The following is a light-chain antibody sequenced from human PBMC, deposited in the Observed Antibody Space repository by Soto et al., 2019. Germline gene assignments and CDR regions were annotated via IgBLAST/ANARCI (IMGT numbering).Light chain of an antibody. CDR3: SSYTTSISWV. CDR2: EVS. Sequence: QSALTQPASVSGSPGQSITISCTGTSSDVGGYDYVSWYQQHPDKAPKLMIYEVSNRPSGVSNRFSGSKSGNTASLTISGLQAEDEADYYCSSYTTSISWVFGGGTKLTVL. CDR1: SSDVGGYDY. V-gene: IGLV2-14*01. J-gene: IGLJ3*02.